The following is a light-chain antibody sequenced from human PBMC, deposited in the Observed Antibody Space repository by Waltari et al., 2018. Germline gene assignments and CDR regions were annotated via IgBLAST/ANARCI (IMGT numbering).Light chain of an antibody. CDR2: AAS. CDR3: QQSSGTPQDA. V-gene: IGKV1-39*01. Sequence: DIQMTQSPSSLSASVGDRVTITCRASQSINNYLNWYQQKPGKAPNLLIYAASSLHSGVPSRFSGSGSGTDFTLTISSLQADDVATYYCQQSSGTPQDAFGQGTKLEIK. J-gene: IGKJ2*01. CDR1: QSINNY.